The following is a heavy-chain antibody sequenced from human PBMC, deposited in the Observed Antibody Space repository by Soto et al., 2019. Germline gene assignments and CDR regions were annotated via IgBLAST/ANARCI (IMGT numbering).Heavy chain of an antibody. CDR1: GFTFSSYA. V-gene: IGHV3-30-3*01. D-gene: IGHD2-2*02. CDR2: ISYDGSNK. J-gene: IGHJ4*02. CDR3: ARDRLDVVVPAAILAY. Sequence: GGSLRLSCAASGFTFSSYAMHWVRQAPGKGLEWVAVISYDGSNKYYADSVKGRFTISRDNSKNTLYLQMNSLRAEDTAVYYCARDRLDVVVPAAILAYWGQGTLVTVSS.